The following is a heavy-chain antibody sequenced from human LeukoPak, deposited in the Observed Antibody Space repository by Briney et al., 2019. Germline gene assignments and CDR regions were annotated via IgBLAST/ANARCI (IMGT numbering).Heavy chain of an antibody. CDR3: ARTIAVAGNGPFGY. J-gene: IGHJ4*02. CDR1: GFTFSSYS. CDR2: ISSSSSTI. D-gene: IGHD6-19*01. V-gene: IGHV3-48*04. Sequence: GGSLRPSCAASGFTFSSYSMNWVRQAPGKGLEWVSYISSSSSTIYYADSVKGRFTISRDNAKNSLYLQMNSLRAEDTAVYYCARTIAVAGNGPFGYWGQGTLVTVSS.